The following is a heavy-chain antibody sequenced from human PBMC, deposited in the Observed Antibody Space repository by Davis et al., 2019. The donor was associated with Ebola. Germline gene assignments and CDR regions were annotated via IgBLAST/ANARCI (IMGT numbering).Heavy chain of an antibody. CDR3: ARGDPDYYYYYYMDV. Sequence: ASVKVSCKASGYMFASFAIHWVRRAPGQRLEWMGWINAGTGNTKYSQKFQNRVTITRDTSASTAYLELRSLRSEDTAVYYCARGDPDYYYYYYMDVWGKGTTVTVSS. CDR2: INAGTGNT. J-gene: IGHJ6*03. CDR1: GYMFASFA. V-gene: IGHV1-3*01. D-gene: IGHD2-21*02.